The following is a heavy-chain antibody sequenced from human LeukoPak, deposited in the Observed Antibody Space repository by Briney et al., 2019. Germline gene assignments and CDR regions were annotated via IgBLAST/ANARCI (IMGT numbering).Heavy chain of an antibody. D-gene: IGHD5-12*01. Sequence: PGGSLRLSCAASGFTFGSYWMHWVRQAPGKGLVWVSRINTDGSTTTYADSVKGRFTISRDNAKNSLYLQMNSLRAEDTAVYYCARDYFRATIDGPNDYWGQGTLVTVSS. CDR1: GFTFGSYW. V-gene: IGHV3-74*01. CDR3: ARDYFRATIDGPNDY. CDR2: INTDGSTT. J-gene: IGHJ4*02.